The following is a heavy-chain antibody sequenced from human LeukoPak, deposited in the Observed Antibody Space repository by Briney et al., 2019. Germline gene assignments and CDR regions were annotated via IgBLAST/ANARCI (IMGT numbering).Heavy chain of an antibody. Sequence: GASVKVSCKVSGYTLTELSMHWVRQAPGKGLEWMGGFDPEDGETIYAQKFQGRVTMTEDTSTDTAYMELSSLRSEDTAVYYCATAQSSWYQDWFDPWGQGTLVTVSS. J-gene: IGHJ5*02. CDR3: ATAQSSWYQDWFDP. D-gene: IGHD6-13*01. CDR2: FDPEDGET. CDR1: GYTLTELS. V-gene: IGHV1-24*01.